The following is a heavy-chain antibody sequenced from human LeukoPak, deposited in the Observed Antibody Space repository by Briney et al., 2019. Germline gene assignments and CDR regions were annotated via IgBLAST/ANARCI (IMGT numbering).Heavy chain of an antibody. J-gene: IGHJ3*02. D-gene: IGHD4-17*01. Sequence: SETLSLTCTVSGGSISNFYWGWIRQPPGKGLECIGYFYYRGSTNSRTTNYKPSLKSRVNISVDTSKNQFYLKLSSVTAADTAVYYCARDLVTVTKGFDIWGQGTMVSVSS. CDR2: FYYRGST. CDR3: ARDLVTVTKGFDI. CDR1: GGSISNFY. V-gene: IGHV4-59*12.